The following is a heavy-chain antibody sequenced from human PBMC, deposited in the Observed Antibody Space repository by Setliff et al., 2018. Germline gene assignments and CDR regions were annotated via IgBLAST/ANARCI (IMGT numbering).Heavy chain of an antibody. J-gene: IGHJ4*02. CDR3: ARLPRTVTHFDY. V-gene: IGHV4-38-2*01. Sequence: KTSETLSLTCGVSGYSISSGHFWGWIRQPPGKGLEWLGNIFHSGSTYYNPTLNSRVTMSVATFENHFSLKLNSLTAADTAVYFCARLPRTVTHFDYWGQGALVTVSS. CDR1: GYSISSGHF. D-gene: IGHD4-17*01. CDR2: IFHSGST.